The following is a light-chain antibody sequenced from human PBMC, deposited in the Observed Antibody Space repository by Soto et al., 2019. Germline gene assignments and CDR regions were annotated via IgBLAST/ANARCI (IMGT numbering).Light chain of an antibody. J-gene: IGLJ1*01. Sequence: QSALTQPRSVSGSPGQSVTISYTGTSSDVGVYNYVSWYQQYPGKAPKIMIYDVSKRPSGVPDRFSGSKSDNTASLTISGLQAEDEADYYCCSYAGSYTFVFGIGTKVTVL. V-gene: IGLV2-11*01. CDR1: SSDVGVYNY. CDR3: CSYAGSYTFV. CDR2: DVS.